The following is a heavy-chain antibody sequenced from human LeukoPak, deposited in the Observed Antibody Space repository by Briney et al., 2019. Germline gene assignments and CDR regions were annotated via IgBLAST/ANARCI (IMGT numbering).Heavy chain of an antibody. CDR2: IKQDGSEK. V-gene: IGHV3-7*01. CDR3: AINLVVMPTPALGY. Sequence: PGGSLRLSCAASGFTFGSYWMSWVRQAPGKGLEWVANIKQDGSEKYYVDSVKGRFTTSRDNAKNSLYLQMNSLRAEDTAVYYCAINLVVMPTPALGYRGQGTLVTVSS. CDR1: GFTFGSYW. J-gene: IGHJ4*02. D-gene: IGHD3-16*01.